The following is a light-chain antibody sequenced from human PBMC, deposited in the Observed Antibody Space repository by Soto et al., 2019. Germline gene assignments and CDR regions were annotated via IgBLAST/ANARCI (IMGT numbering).Light chain of an antibody. CDR1: QSGSSS. V-gene: IGKV3-11*01. CDR2: DAS. Sequence: EIVLTQSPATLSLSPGERATLSCRASQSGSSSLAWYQQKPGKAPRLLIYDASNRATGSPARFSGSGSGTDFTLTISSLGPDDFAVYYCQHRNDWPPLTFGGGTKVDIK. CDR3: QHRNDWPPLT. J-gene: IGKJ4*01.